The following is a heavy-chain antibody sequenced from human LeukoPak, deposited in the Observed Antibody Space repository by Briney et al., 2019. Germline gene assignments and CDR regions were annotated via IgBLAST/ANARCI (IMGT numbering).Heavy chain of an antibody. D-gene: IGHD3-3*01. Sequence: SETLSLTCTVSGGSISSYYWSWIRQPPGKGLEWIGYIYYSGSTNYNPSLKSRVTISVDTSKNQFSLKLSSVTAADTAVYYCARAWTEYYDFWSGYLYYFDYWGQGTLVTVSS. V-gene: IGHV4-59*01. CDR3: ARAWTEYYDFWSGYLYYFDY. CDR1: GGSISSYY. CDR2: IYYSGST. J-gene: IGHJ4*02.